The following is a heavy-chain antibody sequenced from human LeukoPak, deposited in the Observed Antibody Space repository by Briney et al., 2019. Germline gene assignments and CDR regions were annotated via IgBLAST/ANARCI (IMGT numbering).Heavy chain of an antibody. CDR1: GFTFSSYT. CDR3: ARAGSGWKYYFAE. CDR2: ISSDASDK. V-gene: IGHV3-30*01. J-gene: IGHJ4*02. Sequence: HSGGSLRLSCTASGFTFSSYTMYWVRQAPGKGLEWVARISSDASDKYFANSVRGRFTISRENSKNTLFLRMNSLRPEDSAVYYCARAGSGWKYYFAEWGQGTLVTVSS. D-gene: IGHD6-19*01.